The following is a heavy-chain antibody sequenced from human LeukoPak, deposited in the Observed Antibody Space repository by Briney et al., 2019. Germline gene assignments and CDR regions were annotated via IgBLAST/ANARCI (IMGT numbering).Heavy chain of an antibody. CDR1: GDSVSGISFY. CDR2: IQYSGST. J-gene: IGHJ4*02. Sequence: SETLSLTCTVSGDSVSGISFYWSWIRQPPGKGLQYIGYIQYSGSTNYNPSLKSRVTISVDTSKNQFSLKLSSVTAADTAVYYCARYYDSSGYWSTPHFDYWGQGTLVPVSS. V-gene: IGHV4-61*01. CDR3: ARYYDSSGYWSTPHFDY. D-gene: IGHD3-22*01.